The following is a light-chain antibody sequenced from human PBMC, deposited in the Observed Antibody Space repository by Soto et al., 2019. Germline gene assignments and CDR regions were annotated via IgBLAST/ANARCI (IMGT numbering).Light chain of an antibody. CDR3: QQRSDWPRT. Sequence: EIVLTQSPATLSLSPGERATLSCRASESVTSFLAWYQQKPGQAPRLLIYDASNRATGISARFSGSGSGTDFTLTISSLEPEDFALYYCQQRSDWPRTFGQGTKVESK. CDR2: DAS. J-gene: IGKJ1*01. V-gene: IGKV3-11*01. CDR1: ESVTSF.